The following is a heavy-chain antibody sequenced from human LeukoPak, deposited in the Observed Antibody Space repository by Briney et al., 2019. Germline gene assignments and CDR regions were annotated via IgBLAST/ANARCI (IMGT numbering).Heavy chain of an antibody. CDR2: ISSSGSTI. V-gene: IGHV3-11*04. J-gene: IGHJ4*02. D-gene: IGHD4-17*01. CDR1: GFTFSDYY. CDR3: ARAQTTVTTRY. Sequence: PGGSLRLSCAASGFTFSDYYMSWIRQAPGKGLEWVSYISSSGSTIYYADSVKGRFTISRDNAKNSLYLKMISLRAEDTGVYCCARAQTTVTTRYWSRGTLATVS.